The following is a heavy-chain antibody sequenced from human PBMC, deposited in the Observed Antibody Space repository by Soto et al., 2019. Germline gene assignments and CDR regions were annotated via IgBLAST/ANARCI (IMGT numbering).Heavy chain of an antibody. Sequence: GGSLRLSCAASGFTFSSYAMHWVRQAPGTGLEWVAVISYEGSNKYYADSVKGRFTISRDNSKNTLYLQMNSLRTEDTAVYYCARVLGGMATVPFDYWGQGALVTVS. D-gene: IGHD4-4*01. CDR2: ISYEGSNK. CDR3: ARVLGGMATVPFDY. V-gene: IGHV3-30-3*01. J-gene: IGHJ4*02. CDR1: GFTFSSYA.